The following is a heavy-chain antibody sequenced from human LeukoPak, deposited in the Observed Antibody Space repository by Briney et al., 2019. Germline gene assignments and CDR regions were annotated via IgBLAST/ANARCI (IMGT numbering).Heavy chain of an antibody. CDR3: ASTYSSGWNDAFDI. J-gene: IGHJ3*02. CDR1: GGSISSYY. D-gene: IGHD6-19*01. V-gene: IGHV4-59*08. Sequence: SETLPLTCTVSGGSISSYYWSWIRQPPGKGLEWIGYIYYSGSTNYNPSLKSRVTISVDTSKNQFSLKLSSVTAADTAVYYCASTYSSGWNDAFDIWGQGTMVTVSS. CDR2: IYYSGST.